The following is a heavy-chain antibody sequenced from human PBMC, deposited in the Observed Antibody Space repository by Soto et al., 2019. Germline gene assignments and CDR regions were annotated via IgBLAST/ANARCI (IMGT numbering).Heavy chain of an antibody. D-gene: IGHD2-2*01. CDR1: GYTFTSYG. Sequence: QVQLVQSGAEVKKPGASVKVSCKASGYTFTSYGISWVRQAPGQGLEWMGWISAHNGNTNYAQKLQGRVTMTTDTSTSTAYMELRSLRSDDTAVYYCTAAIIKGVDYYGMDVWGQGTTVTVSS. CDR2: ISAHNGNT. V-gene: IGHV1-18*01. CDR3: TAAIIKGVDYYGMDV. J-gene: IGHJ6*02.